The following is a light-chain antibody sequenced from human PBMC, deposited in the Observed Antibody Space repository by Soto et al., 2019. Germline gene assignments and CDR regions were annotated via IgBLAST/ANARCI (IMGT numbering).Light chain of an antibody. CDR1: SSDIESHT. J-gene: IGLJ1*01. V-gene: IGLV1-44*01. CDR2: TNN. CDR3: ATWDDSRKGV. Sequence: QSVXTQPXSAXGTPXQRITXSCSGXSSDIESHTVNWYQQVPGKAPKLLINTNNQRPSGVPARFSGSKSGASASLAISGLXXEXXXXYXCATWDDSRKGVFGTGTKLTVL.